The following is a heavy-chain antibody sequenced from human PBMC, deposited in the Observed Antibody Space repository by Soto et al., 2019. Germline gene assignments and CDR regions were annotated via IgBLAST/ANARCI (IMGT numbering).Heavy chain of an antibody. CDR1: GGSFSGYY. Sequence: KLSETLSLTCAVYGGSFSGYYWSWIRQPPGKGLEWIGEINHSGSTNYNPSLKSRVTISVDTSKNQFSLKLSSVTAADTAVYYCARVRSDHVAYWGRGSLDTGSS. CDR2: INHSGST. J-gene: IGHJ4*02. D-gene: IGHD6-19*01. CDR3: ARVRSDHVAY. V-gene: IGHV4-34*01.